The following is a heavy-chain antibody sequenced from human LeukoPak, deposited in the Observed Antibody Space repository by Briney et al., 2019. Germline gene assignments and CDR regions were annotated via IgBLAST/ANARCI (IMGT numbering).Heavy chain of an antibody. CDR1: GYTFTGYY. V-gene: IGHV1-2*02. CDR2: IKPNSGGT. J-gene: IGHJ6*03. D-gene: IGHD2-2*01. CDR3: ARGLKIVVPAAMGRDYYYYYMDV. Sequence: ASVKVSCKASGYTFTGYYMHWVRQATGQGLEWMGWIKPNSGGTNYAQKFQGRVTMTRDTSISTAYMELSRLRSDDTAVYYCARGLKIVVPAAMGRDYYYYYMDVWGKGTPVTVSS.